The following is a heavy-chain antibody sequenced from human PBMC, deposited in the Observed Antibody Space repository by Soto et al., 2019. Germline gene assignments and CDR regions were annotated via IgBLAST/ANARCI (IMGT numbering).Heavy chain of an antibody. CDR3: ARGHIVATILDY. V-gene: IGHV3-48*03. D-gene: IGHD5-12*01. CDR2: IDHSGTTI. J-gene: IGHJ4*02. Sequence: EVQLVESGGALVQPGGSLRLFCAASGFIFSNYEMSWVRQAPGKGLEWVSYIDHSGTTIYYADSVKGRFTISRDNAKNSLFLQMNILRVEDTAVYYCARGHIVATILDYWGQGTLVTVSS. CDR1: GFIFSNYE.